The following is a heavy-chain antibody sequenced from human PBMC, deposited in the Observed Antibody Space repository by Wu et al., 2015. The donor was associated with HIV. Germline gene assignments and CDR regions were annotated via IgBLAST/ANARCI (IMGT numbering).Heavy chain of an antibody. J-gene: IGHJ1*01. D-gene: IGHD3-16*02. CDR1: GYDYLNYK. V-gene: IGHV1-2*02. CDR3: VREACGGRDVIVWDLEF. Sequence: QLKQPGPQVKRPGESVTVSCVSDGYDYLNYKISWVRQVPGKGFEWMGWMDPTRGRVNYSWRFQGRMSMYRDVSRETSYMDLRGLTSDDTAKYFXVREACGGRDVIVWDLEFWGQGTLVIVSS. CDR2: MDPTRGRV.